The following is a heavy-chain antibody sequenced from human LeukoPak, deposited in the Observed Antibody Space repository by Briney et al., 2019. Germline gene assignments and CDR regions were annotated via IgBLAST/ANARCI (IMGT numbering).Heavy chain of an antibody. Sequence: GGSLRLSCAASGFTFSSFAMSWVRQAPGKGLEWVSLISGSGDSTYYADSVKGRFTISRDNSKNTLYLQMNSLRAEDTAVYYCARDAGYSSSWPIDWGQGTLVTVSS. V-gene: IGHV3-23*01. CDR2: ISGSGDST. CDR1: GFTFSSFA. D-gene: IGHD6-13*01. J-gene: IGHJ4*02. CDR3: ARDAGYSSSWPID.